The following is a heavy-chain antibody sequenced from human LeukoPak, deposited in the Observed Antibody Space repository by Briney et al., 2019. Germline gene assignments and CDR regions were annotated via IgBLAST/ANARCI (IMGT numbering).Heavy chain of an antibody. V-gene: IGHV4-38-2*02. J-gene: IGHJ4*02. CDR2: IYHSGST. D-gene: IGHD4-17*01. CDR3: ARLRYDY. CDR1: GYSISSGYY. Sequence: PSETLSLTCTVSGYSISSGYYWGWIRQPPGKGLEWIGSIYHSGSTYYNPSLKSRVTISVDTSKNQFSLKLSSVTAADTAVYYCARLRYDYWGQGTLVTVSS.